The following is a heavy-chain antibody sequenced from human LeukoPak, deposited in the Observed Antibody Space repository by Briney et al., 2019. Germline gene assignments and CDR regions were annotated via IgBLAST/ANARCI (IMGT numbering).Heavy chain of an antibody. CDR3: AKELIMRFDF. CDR2: ISSLSNYI. J-gene: IGHJ4*02. CDR1: RFTFTNYS. V-gene: IGHV3-21*01. D-gene: IGHD3-16*01. Sequence: GGSLRLSCAASRFTFTNYSMNWVRQAPGKGLEWVSSISSLSNYIHYADSVKGRFTISRDNAKNSLYLQMNSLRAEDTAVYYCAKELIMRFDFWGQGTLVTVSS.